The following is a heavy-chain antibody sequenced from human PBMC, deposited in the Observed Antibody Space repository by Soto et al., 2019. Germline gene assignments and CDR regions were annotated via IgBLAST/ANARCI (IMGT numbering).Heavy chain of an antibody. Sequence: GSLRLSCSASGFTFSSYDMHWVRQGPGQGLEWVSAIGTAGETNYAGSVKSRFTNSRENAKNSLYLQMNSLRAGDTAIYFCARAIGPTLFDYWGQGTLVTVSS. D-gene: IGHD3-22*01. CDR1: GFTFSSYD. CDR3: ARAIGPTLFDY. J-gene: IGHJ4*02. V-gene: IGHV3-13*04. CDR2: IGTAGET.